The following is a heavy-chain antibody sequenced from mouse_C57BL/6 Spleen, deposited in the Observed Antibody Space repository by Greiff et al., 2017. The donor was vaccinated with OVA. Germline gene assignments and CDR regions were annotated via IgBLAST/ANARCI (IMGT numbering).Heavy chain of an antibody. CDR2: IHPNSGST. CDR3: ARFTTVVATPYYYAMDY. Sequence: QVQLQQPGAELVKPGASVKLSCKASGYPFTSYWMHWGKQRPGQGLEWIGMIHPNSGSTNYNEKFKSKATLTVDKASSTAYMQLSSLTSEDSAVYYCARFTTVVATPYYYAMDYWGQGTSVTVSS. J-gene: IGHJ4*01. V-gene: IGHV1-64*01. D-gene: IGHD1-1*01. CDR1: GYPFTSYW.